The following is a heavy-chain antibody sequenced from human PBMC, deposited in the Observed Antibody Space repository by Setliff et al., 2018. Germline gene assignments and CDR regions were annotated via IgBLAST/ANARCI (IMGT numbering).Heavy chain of an antibody. CDR1: GGSFDTYY. Sequence: PSETLSLTCNVYGGSFDTYYWSWIRQPPGKGLEWFGEINQSGSGDYNPSFKGRVTISVDTSKNQFSLRLTSVTAADTAVYYCARDLRGVGYMDVWGKGATVTVSS. CDR3: ARDLRGVGYMDV. V-gene: IGHV4-34*01. D-gene: IGHD3-10*01. CDR2: INQSGSG. J-gene: IGHJ6*03.